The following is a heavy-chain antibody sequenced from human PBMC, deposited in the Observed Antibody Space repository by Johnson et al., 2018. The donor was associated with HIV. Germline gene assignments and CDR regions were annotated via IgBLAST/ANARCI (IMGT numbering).Heavy chain of an antibody. CDR1: GFTFSSYG. D-gene: IGHD6-19*01. CDR3: ANERAMDSSGWYDGFDI. J-gene: IGHJ3*02. V-gene: IGHV3-30*18. Sequence: QVQLVESGGGVVQPGRSLRLSCAASGFTFSSYGMHWVRQAPGKGLEWVAVISYDGRNKYYADSVKGRFTISRDNSKNTLYLQMNSLGAEDTAVYYCANERAMDSSGWYDGFDIWGQGTMVTVSS. CDR2: ISYDGRNK.